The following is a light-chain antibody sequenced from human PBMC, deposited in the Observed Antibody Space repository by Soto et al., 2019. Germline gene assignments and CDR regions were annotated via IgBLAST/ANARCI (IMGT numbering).Light chain of an antibody. CDR1: SSDVGGYKY. Sequence: QSVLTQPASVSGSPGQSITISCAGTSSDVGGYKYVSWYQQNPGKAPKLIIYEVSSRPSGVSNRFSGSKSGNTASLPISGLQAEDEAAYYCSSYTSTSTLYVFGSGTKVTVL. J-gene: IGLJ1*01. V-gene: IGLV2-14*01. CDR3: SSYTSTSTLYV. CDR2: EVS.